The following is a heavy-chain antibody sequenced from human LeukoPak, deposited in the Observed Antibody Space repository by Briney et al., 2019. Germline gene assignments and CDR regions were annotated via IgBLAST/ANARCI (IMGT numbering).Heavy chain of an antibody. CDR1: GGSISSGDYY. CDR2: IYYSGST. D-gene: IGHD2-8*01. J-gene: IGHJ4*02. V-gene: IGHV4-30-4*01. CDR3: ARGYCTNGACAVGYFDY. Sequence: SETLSLTCTVSGGSISSGDYYWSWIRQPPGKGLEWIVYIYYSGSTYYNPSLKSRVTISVDTSKNQFSLKLSSVTAADTAVYYCARGYCTNGACAVGYFDYWGQGTLVTVSS.